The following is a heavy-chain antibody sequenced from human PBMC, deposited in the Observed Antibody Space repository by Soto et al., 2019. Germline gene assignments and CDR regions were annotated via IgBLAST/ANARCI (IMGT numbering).Heavy chain of an antibody. CDR2: IIPIFDTP. J-gene: IGHJ6*02. D-gene: IGHD1-26*01. V-gene: IGHV1-69*01. CDR3: ARGPSYYYYGMSV. CDR1: GGTFTSHA. Sequence: QVQLVQSGAEVKKPGSSVKVSCMASGGTFTSHAISWVRQAPGQGLEWMGGIIPIFDTPKYAQKFQGRVTIMADESTNRAYMERSSLRSEDTAVYYCARGPSYYYYGMSVWGQGTTVTVSS.